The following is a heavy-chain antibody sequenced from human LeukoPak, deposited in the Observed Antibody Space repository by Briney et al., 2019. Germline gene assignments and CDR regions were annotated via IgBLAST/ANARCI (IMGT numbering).Heavy chain of an antibody. D-gene: IGHD6-19*01. Sequence: PGGSLRLSCAASGFIVSSNYMSWVRQAPGKGLQWVSVIYADGSTYYADSVKGRFTISRDNSNNTLYLQMNNLRAEDTAVYYCATLSVSGWSYFDYWGQGTLVTVSS. V-gene: IGHV3-66*01. J-gene: IGHJ4*02. CDR3: ATLSVSGWSYFDY. CDR2: IYADGST. CDR1: GFIVSSNY.